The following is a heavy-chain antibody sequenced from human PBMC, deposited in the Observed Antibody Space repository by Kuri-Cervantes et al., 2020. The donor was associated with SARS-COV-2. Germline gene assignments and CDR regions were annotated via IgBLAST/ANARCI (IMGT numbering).Heavy chain of an antibody. V-gene: IGHV3-30*03. CDR3: GSGLLPHY. CDR1: VFTLSSFA. D-gene: IGHD3-22*01. CDR2: ISDDGSNK. J-gene: IGHJ4*02. Sequence: GGSLRLSCTASVFTLSSFAMHWVRQAPGKGLEWVAVISDDGSNKFYSDSVRGRFTISRDNSKNTLYLQMDSLRVEDTAVYYCGSGLLPHYWGQGTLVTVSS.